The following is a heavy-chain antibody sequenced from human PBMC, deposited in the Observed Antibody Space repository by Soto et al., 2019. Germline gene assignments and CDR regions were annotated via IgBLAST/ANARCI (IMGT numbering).Heavy chain of an antibody. Sequence: ASVKVSCKASGYTFTGYYMHWVRQAPGQGLEWMGWINPNSGGTNYAQKFQGWVTMTRDTSISTAYMELSRLRSDDTAVYYCARGPVGDTNACDIWGQGTMVTVSS. D-gene: IGHD1-26*01. CDR1: GYTFTGYY. CDR2: INPNSGGT. CDR3: ARGPVGDTNACDI. J-gene: IGHJ3*02. V-gene: IGHV1-2*04.